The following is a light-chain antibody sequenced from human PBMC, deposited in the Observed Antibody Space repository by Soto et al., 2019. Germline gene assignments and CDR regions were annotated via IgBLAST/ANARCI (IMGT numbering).Light chain of an antibody. CDR2: EAN. V-gene: IGLV2-23*02. J-gene: IGLJ3*02. CDR1: NNDVGGYNL. CDR3: CSFAGGATFV. Sequence: QSVLTQPASVSGSPGQSITISCTGTNNDVGGYNLVSWYQQYPGKAPKLVIYEANKRPSGVSDRFSGSRSGNTASLTISALQVEDEAVYSCCSFAGGATFVFGGGTKVTVL.